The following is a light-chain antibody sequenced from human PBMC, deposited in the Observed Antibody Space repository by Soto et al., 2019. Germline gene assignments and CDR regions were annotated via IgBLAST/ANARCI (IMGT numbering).Light chain of an antibody. CDR2: DAS. CDR1: QSISSW. V-gene: IGKV1-5*01. J-gene: IGKJ1*01. Sequence: GDRVTITCRASQSISSWLAWYQQKPGKVPKLLIYDASSLESGVPSRFSGGGSGTEFTLTISSLQPDDFATYYCQQYNSYSWTFGQGTKVDI. CDR3: QQYNSYSWT.